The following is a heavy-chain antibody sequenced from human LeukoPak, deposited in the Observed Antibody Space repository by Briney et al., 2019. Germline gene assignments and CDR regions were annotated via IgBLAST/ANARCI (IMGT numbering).Heavy chain of an antibody. Sequence: GASVKVSCKASGYTFTSYYMHWVRQAPGQGLEWMGIINPSGGSTSYAQKFQGRVTMTRDTSTSTGYMELSSLRSEDTAVYYCARSAGTGGYFDYWGQGTLVTVSS. J-gene: IGHJ4*02. V-gene: IGHV1-46*01. D-gene: IGHD6-13*01. CDR1: GYTFTSYY. CDR3: ARSAGTGGYFDY. CDR2: INPSGGST.